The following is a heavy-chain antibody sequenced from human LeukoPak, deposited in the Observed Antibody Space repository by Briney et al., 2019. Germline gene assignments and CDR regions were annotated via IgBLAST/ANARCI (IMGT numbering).Heavy chain of an antibody. CDR1: RYTFTGYY. CDR3: AGIPVFGVVLHQEPV. D-gene: IGHD3-3*01. Sequence: RASVKVSCKASRYTFTGYYMHWVRQAPGQGLEWMGVFIPILDTANSTQKFQGRLTITADKSTNTVYMELSSLRFDDTAVYFCAGIPVFGVVLHQEPVWGKGTTVTVSS. CDR2: FIPILDTA. V-gene: IGHV1-69*10. J-gene: IGHJ6*03.